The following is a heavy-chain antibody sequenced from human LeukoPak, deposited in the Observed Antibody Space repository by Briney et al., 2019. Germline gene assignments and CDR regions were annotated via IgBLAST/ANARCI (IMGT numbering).Heavy chain of an antibody. V-gene: IGHV4-31*03. CDR3: AGDAGSPPLDP. J-gene: IGHJ5*02. CDR1: GDSINSGAYY. D-gene: IGHD3-10*01. Sequence: SETLSLTCTVSGDSINSGAYYWTWIRQHPGRGLEWIGYIHYTGSTYYNPSLGSRITMSVDTSKNQFYLRLTSVTAADTAVYYCAGDAGSPPLDPWGQGILVTVSS. CDR2: IHYTGST.